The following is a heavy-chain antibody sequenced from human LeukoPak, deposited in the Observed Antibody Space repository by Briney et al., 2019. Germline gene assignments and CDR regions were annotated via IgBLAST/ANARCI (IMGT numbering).Heavy chain of an antibody. V-gene: IGHV3-48*04. D-gene: IGHD5-12*01. CDR1: GFTFSGSA. CDR2: ISSSGSTI. CDR3: ARRANSGRWYYFDY. J-gene: IGHJ4*02. Sequence: GGSLRLSCAASGFTFSGSAMHWVRQASGKGLEWVSYISSSGSTIYYADSVKGRFTISRDNAKNSLYLQMNSLRAEDTAVYYCARRANSGRWYYFDYWGQGTLVTVSS.